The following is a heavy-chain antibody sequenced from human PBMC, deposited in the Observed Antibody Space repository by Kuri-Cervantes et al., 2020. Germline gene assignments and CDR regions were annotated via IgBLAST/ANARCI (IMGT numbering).Heavy chain of an antibody. CDR3: ARSPYRYYDFWGGYYGHQYGMDV. CDR1: GGSISSYY. J-gene: IGHJ6*02. CDR2: IYYSGST. D-gene: IGHD3-3*01. Sequence: SETLSLTCTVSGGSISSYYWSWIRQPPGKGLEWIGYIYYSGSTNYNPSLKSRVTISVDTSKNQFSLKLSSVTAADTAVYYCARSPYRYYDFWGGYYGHQYGMDVWGQGTTVTVSS. V-gene: IGHV4-59*01.